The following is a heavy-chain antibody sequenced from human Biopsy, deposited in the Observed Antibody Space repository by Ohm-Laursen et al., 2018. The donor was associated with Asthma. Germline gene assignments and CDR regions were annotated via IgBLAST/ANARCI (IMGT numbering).Heavy chain of an antibody. V-gene: IGHV1-3*01. CDR2: INAGNGKL. Sequence: GASVKVSCKASGYTFTHYAIHWLRQAPGQRPEWMGWINAGNGKLEYSGKFQGRVTITRDTSATTACMELSSLTSGDTAVYYCARDGNWCRLRNCSPPGYWFDPWGQGTLVTVSS. J-gene: IGHJ5*02. D-gene: IGHD2-8*02. CDR1: GYTFTHYA. CDR3: ARDGNWCRLRNCSPPGYWFDP.